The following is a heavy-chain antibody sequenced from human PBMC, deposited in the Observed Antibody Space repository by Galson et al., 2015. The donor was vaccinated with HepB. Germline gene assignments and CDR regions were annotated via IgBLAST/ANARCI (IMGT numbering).Heavy chain of an antibody. J-gene: IGHJ4*02. D-gene: IGHD2/OR15-2a*01. CDR2: IYSGGST. Sequence: SLRLSCAASGFTVSSNYMSWVRQAPGKGLEWVSVIYSGGSTYYADSVKGRFTISRDNSENTLYLQMNSLRAEDTAVYYCAAGSGRTTFSDYWGQGTLVTVSS. CDR1: GFTVSSNY. CDR3: AAGSGRTTFSDY. V-gene: IGHV3-66*01.